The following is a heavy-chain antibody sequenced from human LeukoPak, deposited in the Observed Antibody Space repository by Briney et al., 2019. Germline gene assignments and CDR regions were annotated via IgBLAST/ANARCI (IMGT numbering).Heavy chain of an antibody. CDR1: GYTFTSYG. CDR3: ARDGWGTAMVTFLAFDI. CDR2: ISAYNGNT. D-gene: IGHD5-18*01. V-gene: IGHV1-18*01. J-gene: IGHJ3*02. Sequence: ASVKVSCKASGYTFTSYGISWVRQAPGQGLEWMGWISAYNGNTNYAQKLQGRVTMTTDTSTSTAYMELRSLRSDDTAVYYCARDGWGTAMVTFLAFDIWGQGTMVTVSS.